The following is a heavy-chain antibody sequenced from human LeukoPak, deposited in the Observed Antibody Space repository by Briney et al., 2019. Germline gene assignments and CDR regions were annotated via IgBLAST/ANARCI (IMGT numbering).Heavy chain of an antibody. D-gene: IGHD3-9*01. V-gene: IGHV3-33*08. CDR2: IWYDGSNK. Sequence: GGSLRLSCAASGFTLSSYGMHWVRQALGKGLEWVAVIWYDGSNKYYADSVKGRFTISRDNSKNTLYLQMNSLRAEDTAVYYCASAMTGPYYLDYWGQGTLVTVSS. CDR3: ASAMTGPYYLDY. J-gene: IGHJ4*02. CDR1: GFTLSSYG.